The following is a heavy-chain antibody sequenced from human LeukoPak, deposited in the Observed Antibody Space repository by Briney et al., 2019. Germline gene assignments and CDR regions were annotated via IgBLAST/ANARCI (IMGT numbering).Heavy chain of an antibody. Sequence: GGSLRLSCAASGFTFSSSWMIWVRQAPGKGLEWVSAFSGSGGSTYYADSVKGRFTISRDNSKNTLYLQMNSLKAGDTAVYYCATSGLSRFGFWGQGTLVTVSS. J-gene: IGHJ4*02. CDR2: FSGSGGST. CDR1: GFTFSSSW. V-gene: IGHV3-23*01. D-gene: IGHD2/OR15-2a*01. CDR3: ATSGLSRFGF.